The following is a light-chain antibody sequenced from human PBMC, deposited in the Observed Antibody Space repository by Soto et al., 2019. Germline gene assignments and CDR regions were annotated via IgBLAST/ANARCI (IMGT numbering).Light chain of an antibody. CDR2: HAS. CDR1: RNVNDC. CDR3: QQYHAYQT. Sequence: DIQMPQSPSTVSASVGDSVSITCRASRNVNDCLAWYQQKPGRAPRLLIYHASTLETGVPTKFRGSASGTEFTLTISGMQPDDFATYYCQQYHAYQTFGQGTKLEIK. V-gene: IGKV1-5*01. J-gene: IGKJ2*01.